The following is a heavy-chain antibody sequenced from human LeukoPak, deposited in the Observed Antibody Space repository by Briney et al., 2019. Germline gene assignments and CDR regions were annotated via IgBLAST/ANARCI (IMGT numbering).Heavy chain of an antibody. D-gene: IGHD3-3*01. J-gene: IGHJ5*02. CDR1: GYTLTELS. CDR3: ARDGGSDYDFWSGGWFDP. V-gene: IGHV1-24*01. Sequence: GASVKVSCKVSGYTLTELSMHWVRQAPGKGLEWMGGFDPEDGETIYAQKFQGRVTMTEDTSTDTAYMELSSLRSEDTAVYYCARDGGSDYDFWSGGWFDPWGQGTLVTVSS. CDR2: FDPEDGET.